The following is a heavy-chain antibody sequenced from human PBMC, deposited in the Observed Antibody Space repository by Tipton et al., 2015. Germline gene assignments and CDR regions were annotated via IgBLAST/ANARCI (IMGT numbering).Heavy chain of an antibody. CDR2: VYYSGYT. CDR3: ATEPPMVRGVIISPGG. V-gene: IGHV4-31*03. D-gene: IGHD3-10*01. CDR1: GGSIGGGYY. Sequence: TLSLTCTVSGGSIGGGYYWSWVRQYPGKGLEGIGFVYYSGYTNYNPSLTSRLTISVDTSRNQFSLHLKSVTAADTAVYYCATEPPMVRGVIISPGGWGQGTLVTVSS. J-gene: IGHJ4*02.